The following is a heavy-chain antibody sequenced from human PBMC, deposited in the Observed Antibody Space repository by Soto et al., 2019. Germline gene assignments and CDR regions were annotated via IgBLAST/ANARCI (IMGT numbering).Heavy chain of an antibody. CDR3: AKGLYSGSYFDY. Sequence: PWGSLRLSCAASGFTFSSYAMTWVRQAPGKGLEWVSAISGSGGSTYYADSVKGQFTISRDNSKNTLYLQMDSLRAEDTAVYYCAKGLYSGSYFDYWGQGTLVTVSS. V-gene: IGHV3-23*01. D-gene: IGHD1-26*01. CDR1: GFTFSSYA. CDR2: ISGSGGST. J-gene: IGHJ4*02.